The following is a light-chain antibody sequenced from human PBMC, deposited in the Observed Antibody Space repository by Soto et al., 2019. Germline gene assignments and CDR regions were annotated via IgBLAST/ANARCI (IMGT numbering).Light chain of an antibody. Sequence: EIVLTQSPGTLSLSPGERATLSCRASQSVSSSYLAWYQQKPGQAPRLLIYGASSRATGIPDRFSGSGSGTDFTLTISRLEPEDFAGYHCQQYGSSPALTFGGGTKVEIK. J-gene: IGKJ4*01. CDR1: QSVSSSY. CDR3: QQYGSSPALT. V-gene: IGKV3-20*01. CDR2: GAS.